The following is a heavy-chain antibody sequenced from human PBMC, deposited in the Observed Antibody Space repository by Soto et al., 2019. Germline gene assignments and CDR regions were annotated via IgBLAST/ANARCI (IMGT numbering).Heavy chain of an antibody. J-gene: IGHJ4*02. D-gene: IGHD2-8*01. CDR1: GFLFTDYY. V-gene: IGHV3-11*06. CDR3: ARDLRFSSTNYFDF. CDR2: IDGSSDYT. Sequence: GGSLRLSCTASGFLFTDYYMSWIRQPQGKGLEWLAYIDGSSDYTNSADSVKGRFTISRDNAKNSVFLQMNNLRADDTAVYYCARDLRFSSTNYFDFWGRGTLVTVSS.